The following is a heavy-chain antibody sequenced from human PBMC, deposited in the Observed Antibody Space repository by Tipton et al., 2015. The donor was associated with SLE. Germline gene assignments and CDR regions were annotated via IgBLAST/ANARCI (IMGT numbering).Heavy chain of an antibody. CDR3: ARHAGDYAYFDS. CDR2: IYDTGST. J-gene: IGHJ4*02. CDR1: GGSISGYY. D-gene: IGHD4-17*01. V-gene: IGHV4-59*08. Sequence: TLSLTCTVSGGSISGYYWSWIRQPPGKGLEWIGYIYDTGSTSYNPSLKSRVTISEDTSKQQFSLKLSSLTAADTAVYYCARHAGDYAYFDSRGQGTLVTVSS.